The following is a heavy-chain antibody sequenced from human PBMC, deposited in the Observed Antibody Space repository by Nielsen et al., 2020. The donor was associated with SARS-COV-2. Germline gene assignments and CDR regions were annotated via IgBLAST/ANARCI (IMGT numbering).Heavy chain of an antibody. CDR2: MKGKGDGGTT. Sequence: GGSLRLSCAASGFTFSNAWMNWVRQAPGKGLEWVSRMKGKGDGGTTDYGAPVKGRFTISRDDSKNMLYVEMNSLKTEDTAVYYCTKLQYGGFDMWGQGTMVTVSS. D-gene: IGHD3-16*01. J-gene: IGHJ3*02. V-gene: IGHV3-15*01. CDR3: TKLQYGGFDM. CDR1: GFTFSNAW.